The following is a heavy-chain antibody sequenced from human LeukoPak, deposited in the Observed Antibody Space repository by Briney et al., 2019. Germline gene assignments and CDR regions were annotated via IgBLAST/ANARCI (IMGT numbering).Heavy chain of an antibody. CDR3: ARRLWSGQSDAFDI. J-gene: IGHJ3*02. CDR1: GYRFTSYW. D-gene: IGHD3-3*01. Sequence: GESLQISCQGSGYRFTSYWIGWVRQMSEKGLEWMGIIYPGDSDTRYSPSFQGQVTISADKSISTVYLQWSSLKASDTAMYYCARRLWSGQSDAFDIWGQGTMVTVSS. CDR2: IYPGDSDT. V-gene: IGHV5-51*01.